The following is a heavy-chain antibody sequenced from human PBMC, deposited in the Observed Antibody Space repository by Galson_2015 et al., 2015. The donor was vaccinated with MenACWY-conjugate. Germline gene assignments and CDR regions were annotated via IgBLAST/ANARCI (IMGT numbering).Heavy chain of an antibody. CDR2: IYYSGST. V-gene: IGHV4-39*01. D-gene: IGHD2-2*01. J-gene: IGHJ3*02. Sequence: ETLSLTCTVSGGSISSSSYYWDWIRQPPGRGLEWIGTIYYSGSTYYNSSLKSRVTISVDTSQNQFSLNLSSVTAADTAMYYCARHDRTAPARSGAFDIWGRGTMVTVPS. CDR3: ARHDRTAPARSGAFDI. CDR1: GGSISSSSYY.